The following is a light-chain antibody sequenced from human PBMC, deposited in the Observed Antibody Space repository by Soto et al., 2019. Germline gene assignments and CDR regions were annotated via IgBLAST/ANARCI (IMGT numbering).Light chain of an antibody. CDR3: QQYGSSPAMYT. CDR1: QSVSSSY. Sequence: EIVLTQSPGTLSLSPGERATLSCRASQSVSSSYLAWYQQKPGQAPRLLIYGASSRATGIPDRFSGSGSGTDVTLTISRLEPEDFAVYYCQQYGSSPAMYTFGQGTKLEIK. CDR2: GAS. V-gene: IGKV3-20*01. J-gene: IGKJ2*01.